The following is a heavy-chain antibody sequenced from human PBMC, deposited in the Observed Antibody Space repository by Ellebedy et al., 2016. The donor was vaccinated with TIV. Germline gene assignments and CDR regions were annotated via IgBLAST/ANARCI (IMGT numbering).Heavy chain of an antibody. J-gene: IGHJ4*02. CDR1: GFTFRKYA. CDR2: ISGSGGST. V-gene: IGHV3-23*01. D-gene: IGHD4-17*01. Sequence: GESLKISCTASGFTFRKYAISWVRPAPGQGLEWVAAISGSGGSTYYADSVKGRFIISRDTSTSSLYLQMSSLRAEDSAIYFCAKFHGDYHPYYFDSWGQGTLVTVSS. CDR3: AKFHGDYHPYYFDS.